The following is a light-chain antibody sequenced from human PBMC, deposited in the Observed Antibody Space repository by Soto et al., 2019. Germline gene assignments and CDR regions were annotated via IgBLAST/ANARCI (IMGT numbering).Light chain of an antibody. V-gene: IGLV2-23*01. Sequence: QSALTQPASVSGSPGQSITISCTGTSSDVGSYNLVSWYQQHPGKAPKLMIYEGSKRPSGISNRFSGCKSGNTASLTISGLQAEDEAEYYCCSYADSSRIYVFGSGTKLTVL. J-gene: IGLJ1*01. CDR1: SSDVGSYNL. CDR2: EGS. CDR3: CSYADSSRIYV.